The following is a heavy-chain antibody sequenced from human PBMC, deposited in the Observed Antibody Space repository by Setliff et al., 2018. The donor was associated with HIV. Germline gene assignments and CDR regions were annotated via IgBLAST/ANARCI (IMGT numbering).Heavy chain of an antibody. Sequence: SGPTLVNPTQTLTLTCTFSGFSLSTSGMRVTWIRQPPGKALEWLARIDWDDDKFYSTSLKTRLTISKDTSKNQVVLTMTNMDPVGTATYYCARGPYGPPDAFDIWGQGTMVTVSS. D-gene: IGHD3-10*01. CDR3: ARGPYGPPDAFDI. V-gene: IGHV2-70*04. CDR1: GFSLSTSGMR. CDR2: IDWDDDK. J-gene: IGHJ3*02.